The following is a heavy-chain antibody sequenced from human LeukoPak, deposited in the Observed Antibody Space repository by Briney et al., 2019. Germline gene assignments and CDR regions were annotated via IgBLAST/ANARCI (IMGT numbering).Heavy chain of an antibody. J-gene: IGHJ4*02. V-gene: IGHV3-23*01. CDR1: GFTFSNYA. CDR2: ITASGDST. Sequence: GGSLRLSCAASGFTFSNYAMNWVRQTPGKGLEWVSTITASGDSTYYADSVKGRFTVSRDNSKYTLYLQMNSLRAEDTAVYYCARGFRDFFDSSHYYYMSYYWGQGYLVTVSS. D-gene: IGHD3-22*01. CDR3: ARGFRDFFDSSHYYYMSYY.